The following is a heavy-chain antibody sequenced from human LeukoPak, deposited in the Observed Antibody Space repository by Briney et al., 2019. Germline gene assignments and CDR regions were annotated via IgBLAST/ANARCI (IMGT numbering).Heavy chain of an antibody. Sequence: GGSLRLSCAASGFNFINYWMNWVRQAPGKGLEWVANIKHDGTEKYCVDSVKGRFTISRDNAKNSLYLQMNSLRAEDTAVYYCVRSAKTFDYWGQGTLVTVSS. CDR1: GFNFINYW. J-gene: IGHJ4*02. CDR2: IKHDGTEK. CDR3: VRSAKTFDY. V-gene: IGHV3-7*01.